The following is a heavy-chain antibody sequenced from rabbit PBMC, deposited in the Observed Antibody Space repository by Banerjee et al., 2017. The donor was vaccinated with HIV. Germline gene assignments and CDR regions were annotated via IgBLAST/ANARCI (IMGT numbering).Heavy chain of an antibody. D-gene: IGHD4-1*01. CDR3: ARDLAGVIGWNFNL. CDR2: IYTGSSGST. Sequence: QEQLVESGGGLVKPGGSLTLTCTVSGSTLSRYYICWVRQAPGKGLEWIACIYTGSSGSTYYASWAKGRFTISKASWTTVTLQMTSLTAADTASYFCARDLAGVIGWNFNLWGPGTLVTVS. J-gene: IGHJ4*01. V-gene: IGHV1S45*01. CDR1: GSTLSRYY.